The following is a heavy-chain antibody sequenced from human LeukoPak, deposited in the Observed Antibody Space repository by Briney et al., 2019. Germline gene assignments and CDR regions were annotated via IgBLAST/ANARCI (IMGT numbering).Heavy chain of an antibody. Sequence: ASVKVTCKASGYTFTGYYMHWVRQAPGQGLEWMGWINPNSGDTKYAQKFQGRVTMTRDTSISTAYMELSRLRSDDTAVYYCATQRGSYLWGTDFDYWGQGTLVTVSS. J-gene: IGHJ4*02. CDR1: GYTFTGYY. D-gene: IGHD3-16*01. V-gene: IGHV1-2*02. CDR3: ATQRGSYLWGTDFDY. CDR2: INPNSGDT.